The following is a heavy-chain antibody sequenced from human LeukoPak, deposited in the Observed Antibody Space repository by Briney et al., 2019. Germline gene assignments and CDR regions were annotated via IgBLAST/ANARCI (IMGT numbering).Heavy chain of an antibody. Sequence: GGSLRLSCAASGFTFSSYGMHWVRQAPGKGLEWVAVISYDGSNKYYADSVKGRFTISRDNSKNTLYLQMNSLRAEDTAVYYCARSSRYYDSSGYFNWGQGTLVTVSS. CDR2: ISYDGSNK. V-gene: IGHV3-30*03. CDR1: GFTFSSYG. CDR3: ARSSRYYDSSGYFN. J-gene: IGHJ4*02. D-gene: IGHD3-22*01.